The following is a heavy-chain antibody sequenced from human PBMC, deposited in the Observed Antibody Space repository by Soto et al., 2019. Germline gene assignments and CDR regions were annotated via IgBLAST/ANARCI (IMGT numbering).Heavy chain of an antibody. V-gene: IGHV4-59*08. Sequence: SETLSLTCTVSGGSISSYYWSWIRQPPGKGLEWIGYIYYSGSTNYNPSLKSRVTISVDTSKNQFSLKLSSVTAADTAVYYCARPTVTTWGGLGAFDIWGQGTMVTVSS. CDR3: ARPTVTTWGGLGAFDI. J-gene: IGHJ3*02. D-gene: IGHD4-17*01. CDR1: GGSISSYY. CDR2: IYYSGST.